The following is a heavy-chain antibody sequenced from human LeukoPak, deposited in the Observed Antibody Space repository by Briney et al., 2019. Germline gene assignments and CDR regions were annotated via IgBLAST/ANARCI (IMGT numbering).Heavy chain of an antibody. J-gene: IGHJ4*02. D-gene: IGHD4-17*01. CDR3: AHTYGDYGYYFDY. Sequence: PGGSLRLSCAASGFTFSSYAMSWARQAPGKGLEWVSAISGSGGSTYYADSVKGRFTISRDNSKNTLYLQMNSLRAEDTAVYYCAHTYGDYGYYFDYWGQGTLVTVSS. V-gene: IGHV3-23*01. CDR1: GFTFSSYA. CDR2: ISGSGGST.